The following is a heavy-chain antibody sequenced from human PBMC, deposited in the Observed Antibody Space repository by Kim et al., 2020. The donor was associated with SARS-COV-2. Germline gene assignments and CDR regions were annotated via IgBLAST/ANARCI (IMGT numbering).Heavy chain of an antibody. CDR1: GYTFTSYD. CDR2: MNPNSGNT. V-gene: IGHV1-8*01. Sequence: ASVKVSCKASGYTFTSYDINWVRQATGQGLEWMGWMNPNSGNTGYAQKFQGRVTMTRNTSISTAYMELSSLRSEDTAVYYCARGGVLRYFDWLLFSYFDYWGQGTLVTVSS. D-gene: IGHD3-9*01. J-gene: IGHJ4*02. CDR3: ARGGVLRYFDWLLFSYFDY.